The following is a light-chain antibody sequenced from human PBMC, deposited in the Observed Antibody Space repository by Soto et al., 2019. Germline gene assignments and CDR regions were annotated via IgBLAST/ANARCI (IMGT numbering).Light chain of an antibody. CDR2: QVT. V-gene: IGLV2-14*01. CDR3: SSYTSNDSLVV. CDR1: NSDIGGYNS. Sequence: QSVLTQPASVSGSPGQSITISCTGTNSDIGGYNSVSWYQHHPGKVPKLMIYQVTNRPAGVSHRFSGSKSDNTASLTISGLQPEDEADYYCSSYTSNDSLVVFGGGTKLTVL. J-gene: IGLJ2*01.